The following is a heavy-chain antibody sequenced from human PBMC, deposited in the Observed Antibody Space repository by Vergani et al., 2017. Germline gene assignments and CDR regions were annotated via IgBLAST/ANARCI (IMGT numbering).Heavy chain of an antibody. CDR1: GYTFTSYA. CDR3: ARGVYSGYSMGP. Sequence: QVQLVQSGAEVKKPGASVKVSCKASGYTFTSYAMHWVRQAPGQRLEWMGWINAGNGNTKYSQKFQGRVTITRDTSASTAYMERSSLRSEDTAVYYCARGVYSGYSMGPWGQGTLVTVSS. CDR2: INAGNGNT. J-gene: IGHJ5*02. D-gene: IGHD5-12*01. V-gene: IGHV1-3*01.